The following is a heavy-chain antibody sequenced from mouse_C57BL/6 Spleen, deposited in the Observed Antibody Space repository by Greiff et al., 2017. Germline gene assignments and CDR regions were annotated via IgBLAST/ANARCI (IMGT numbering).Heavy chain of an antibody. V-gene: IGHV1-50*01. CDR3: ASWGGFAY. Sequence: QVQLQQPGAELVKPGASVKLSCKASGYTFTSYWMQWVKQRPGQGLEWIGEIDPSDSYTNYNQKFKGKATLTVDTTSSTAYMQLSILTSADSAVYYCASWGGFAYWGQGTLVTVSA. J-gene: IGHJ3*01. D-gene: IGHD4-1*01. CDR1: GYTFTSYW. CDR2: IDPSDSYT.